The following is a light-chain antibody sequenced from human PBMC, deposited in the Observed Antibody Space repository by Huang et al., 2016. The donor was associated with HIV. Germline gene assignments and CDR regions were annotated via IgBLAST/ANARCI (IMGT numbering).Light chain of an antibody. CDR1: QSVTGN. CDR3: QQYNKWPRT. J-gene: IGKJ3*01. Sequence: EIVMTQSPATLSVSPGERATLSCRASQSVTGNLAWYQHKPGQPPRRLLYGASTRAAGAAARFNASGSGTEFTLTINSLQSEDFAVYYCQQYNKWPRTFGPGTKVDVK. V-gene: IGKV3-15*01. CDR2: GAS.